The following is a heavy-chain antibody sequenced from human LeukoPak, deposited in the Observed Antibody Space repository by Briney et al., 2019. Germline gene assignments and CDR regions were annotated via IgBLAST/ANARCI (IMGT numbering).Heavy chain of an antibody. CDR2: IYYSGST. CDR1: GGSISSGGYY. J-gene: IGHJ4*02. V-gene: IGHV4-31*03. D-gene: IGHD3-10*01. CDR3: ARDGGRYGSGSYYNVRPSFSYDY. Sequence: PSETLSLTCTVSGGSISSGGYYWSWIRQHPGKGLEWIGYIYYSGSTYYNPSLKSRVTISVDTSKNRFSLKLSSVTAADTAVYYCARDGGRYGSGSYYNVRPSFSYDYWGQGTLVTVSS.